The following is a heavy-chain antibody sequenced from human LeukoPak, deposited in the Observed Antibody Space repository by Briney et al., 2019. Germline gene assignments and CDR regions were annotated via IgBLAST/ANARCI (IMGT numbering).Heavy chain of an antibody. CDR3: ARELGVTTGFRYYYYMDV. CDR1: GYTFTGYY. CDR2: INPNSGGT. D-gene: IGHD4-17*01. J-gene: IGHJ6*03. V-gene: IGHV1-2*02. Sequence: ASVKVSCKASGYTFTGYYMHRVRQAPGQGLEWMGWINPNSGGTNYAQKFQGRVTMTRDTSISTAYMELSRLRSDDTAVYYCARELGVTTGFRYYYYMDVWGKGTTVTVSS.